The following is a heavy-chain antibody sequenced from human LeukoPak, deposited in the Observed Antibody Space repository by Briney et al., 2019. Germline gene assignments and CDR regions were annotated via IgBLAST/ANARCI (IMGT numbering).Heavy chain of an antibody. V-gene: IGHV3-23*01. J-gene: IGHJ6*02. CDR3: ANTRRITIFGVVITPDV. CDR1: GFTFSSYA. CDR2: ISGSGGST. Sequence: PGGSLRLSCASSGFTFSSYAMSWVRQAPGKGLEWVSAISGSGGSTYYADSVKGRFTISRDNSKNTLYLQMNSLRAEDTAVYYCANTRRITIFGVVITPDVWGQGTTVTVSS. D-gene: IGHD3-3*01.